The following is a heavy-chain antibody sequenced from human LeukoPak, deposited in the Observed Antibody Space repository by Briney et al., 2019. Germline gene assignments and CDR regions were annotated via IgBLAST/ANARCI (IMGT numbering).Heavy chain of an antibody. D-gene: IGHD4-17*01. J-gene: IGHJ4*02. CDR3: ARLACGDYFDY. Sequence: GGSLRLSCAASGFTFSSYAMHWVRQAPGKGLEYVSAISSNGGSTYYANSVKGRFTISRDNSKNTLYLQMGSPRAEDMAVYYCARLACGDYFDYWGQGTLVTVSS. V-gene: IGHV3-64*01. CDR2: ISSNGGST. CDR1: GFTFSSYA.